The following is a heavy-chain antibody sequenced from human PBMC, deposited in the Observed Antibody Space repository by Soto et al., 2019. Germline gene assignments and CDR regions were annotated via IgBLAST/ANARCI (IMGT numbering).Heavy chain of an antibody. V-gene: IGHV4-59*08. CDR2: IYYSGIA. CDR3: ARKQLAHFDY. CDR1: GGSLSRYY. D-gene: IGHD6-13*01. J-gene: IGHJ4*02. Sequence: PSETLSLTCSVSGGSLSRYYWTWIRQPPGKGLQYIGYIYYSGIANYNPSLKSRVTISVDTSKNQFSLKVKSVTAADTAVYYCARKQLAHFDYWGQGTLVTVSS.